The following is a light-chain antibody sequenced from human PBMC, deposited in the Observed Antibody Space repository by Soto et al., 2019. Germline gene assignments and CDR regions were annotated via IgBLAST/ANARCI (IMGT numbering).Light chain of an antibody. CDR1: QSISSE. CDR3: QQGHNWPLT. J-gene: IGKJ2*01. Sequence: EIVMTQSPATLSVSPGERATLSCRASQSISSELAWYQQKPGQPPRLLIYGASTRATVVPARFTGSGSGSDFTLTIRGLQYEDFAVYYCQQGHNWPLTFGQATTLAI. V-gene: IGKV3-15*01. CDR2: GAS.